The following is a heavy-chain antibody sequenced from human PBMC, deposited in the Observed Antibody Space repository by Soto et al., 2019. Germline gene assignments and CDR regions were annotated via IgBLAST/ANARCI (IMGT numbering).Heavy chain of an antibody. J-gene: IGHJ4*02. D-gene: IGHD3-16*01. CDR1: GFTFSSYA. V-gene: IGHV3-30*04. CDR3: ARGMSSVGDLSDY. CDR2: ISYDGSNK. Sequence: GGSLRLSCAASGFTFSSYAMHWVRQAPGKGLEWVAVISYDGSNKYYADSVKGRFTISRDNSKNTLYLQMNSLRAEDTTVYYCARGMSSVGDLSDYWGQGTLVTVSS.